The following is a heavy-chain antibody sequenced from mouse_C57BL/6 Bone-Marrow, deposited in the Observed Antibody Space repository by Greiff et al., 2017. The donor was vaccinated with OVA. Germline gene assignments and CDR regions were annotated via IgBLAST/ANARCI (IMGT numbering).Heavy chain of an antibody. Sequence: EVKLVESGGGLVKPGGSLKLSCAASGFTFSDYGMHWVRQAPEKGLEWVAYISSGSSTIYYADTVKGRFTISRDNAKNTLFLQMTRLRSEDTAMYYCAKRGDYYYGSSWYFDVWGTGTTVTVSS. CDR1: GFTFSDYG. J-gene: IGHJ1*03. D-gene: IGHD1-1*01. CDR3: AKRGDYYYGSSWYFDV. V-gene: IGHV5-17*01. CDR2: ISSGSSTI.